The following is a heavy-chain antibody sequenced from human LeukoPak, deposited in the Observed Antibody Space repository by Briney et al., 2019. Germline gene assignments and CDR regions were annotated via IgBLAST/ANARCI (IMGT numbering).Heavy chain of an antibody. Sequence: SETLSLTCAVSGYSISSGYYWGWIRQPRGKGLEWIGSIYHSGSTYYNPSLKSRVTISVDTSKNQFSLKLSSVTAADTAVYYCARYCSSTSCYYDYWGQGTLVTVSS. V-gene: IGHV4-38-2*01. CDR1: GYSISSGYY. D-gene: IGHD2-2*01. J-gene: IGHJ4*02. CDR2: IYHSGST. CDR3: ARYCSSTSCYYDY.